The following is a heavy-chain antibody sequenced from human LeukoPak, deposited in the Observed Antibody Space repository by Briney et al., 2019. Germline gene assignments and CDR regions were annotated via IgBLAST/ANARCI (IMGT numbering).Heavy chain of an antibody. V-gene: IGHV4-59*08. CDR1: GGSISSYY. CDR2: TYYSGST. D-gene: IGHD5/OR15-5a*01. J-gene: IGHJ5*02. CDR3: ARRVYENFNWFDP. Sequence: SETLSLTCTVSGGSISSYYWSWIRQPPGKGLEWIGYTYYSGSTNYNPSLKSRVTISVDTSKNQFSLKLSSVTAADTAVYYCARRVYENFNWFDPWGQGTLVTVSS.